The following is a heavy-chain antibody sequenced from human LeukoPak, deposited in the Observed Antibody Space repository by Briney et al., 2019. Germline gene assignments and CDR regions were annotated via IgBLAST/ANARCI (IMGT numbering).Heavy chain of an antibody. CDR1: GYTFTSYG. Sequence: ASVKVSCKASGYTFTSYGISWVRQAPGQGLEWMGWISAYNGNTNYAQKLQGRVTMTTDTSTSTAYMELRSLRSDDTAVYYCARVDTAMDTCNWFDPWGQGTLVTVSS. CDR3: ARVDTAMDTCNWFDP. CDR2: ISAYNGNT. D-gene: IGHD5-18*01. V-gene: IGHV1-18*01. J-gene: IGHJ5*02.